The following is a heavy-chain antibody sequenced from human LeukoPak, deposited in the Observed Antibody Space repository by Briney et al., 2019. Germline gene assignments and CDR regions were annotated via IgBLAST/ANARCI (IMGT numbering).Heavy chain of an antibody. CDR3: ARVWNDGSFDY. CDR2: ISAYNGNT. CDR1: GYTFTSYG. D-gene: IGHD1-1*01. V-gene: IGHV1-18*01. J-gene: IGHJ4*02. Sequence: ASVKVSCKASGYTFTSYGISWVRQAPGQGLEWMGWISAYNGNTIYAQKLQGRVTMTTDTSTSTAYMELRSLTSDDTAVYYCARVWNDGSFDYWGQGTLVTVSS.